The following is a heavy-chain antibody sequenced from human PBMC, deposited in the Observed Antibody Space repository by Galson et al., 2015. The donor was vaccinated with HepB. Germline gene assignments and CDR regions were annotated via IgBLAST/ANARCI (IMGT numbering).Heavy chain of an antibody. CDR1: GFTFSSYA. V-gene: IGHV3-30-3*01. CDR2: ISYDGSNK. J-gene: IGHJ6*03. CDR3: ARDGNYDSSGYYRYYYYYYMDV. Sequence: SLRLSCAASGFTFSSYAMHWVRQAPGKGLEWVAVISYDGSNKYYADSVKGRFTISRDNSKNTLYLQMNSLRAEDTAVYYCARDGNYDSSGYYRYYYYYYMDVWGKGTTVTVSS. D-gene: IGHD3-22*01.